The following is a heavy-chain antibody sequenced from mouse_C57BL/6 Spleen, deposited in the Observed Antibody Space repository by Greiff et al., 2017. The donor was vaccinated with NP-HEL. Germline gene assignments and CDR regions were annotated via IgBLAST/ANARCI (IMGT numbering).Heavy chain of an antibody. CDR3: ARGLTGAY. CDR1: GYTFTSYW. CDR2: IDPSDSYT. D-gene: IGHD4-1*01. J-gene: IGHJ2*01. V-gene: IGHV1-69*01. Sequence: QVQLQQPGAELVMPGASVKLSCKASGYTFTSYWMHWVKQRPGQGLEWIGEIDPSDSYTNYNQKFKGKSTLTVDKSSSTAYMQLSSLTSEDSAVYYSARGLTGAYWGQGTTLTVSS.